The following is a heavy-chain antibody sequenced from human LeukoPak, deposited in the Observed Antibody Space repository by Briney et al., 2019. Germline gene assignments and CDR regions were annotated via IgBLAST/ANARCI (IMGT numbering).Heavy chain of an antibody. V-gene: IGHV3-23*01. CDR2: ISGSGGTT. D-gene: IGHD1-26*01. Sequence: GGSLRLSCAASGFSFSAYWMTWVRQAPGKGLDWVSAISGSGGTTYYADSVKGRFTISTDNSKNTLYLQMNSLRAEDTAVYYCAKEIVGVSEGGYWGQGTLVTVSS. CDR1: GFSFSAYW. J-gene: IGHJ4*02. CDR3: AKEIVGVSEGGY.